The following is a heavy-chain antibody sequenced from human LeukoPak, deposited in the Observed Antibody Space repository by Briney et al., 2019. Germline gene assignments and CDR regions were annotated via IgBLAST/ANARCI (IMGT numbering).Heavy chain of an antibody. CDR1: GGSISRSSYY. V-gene: IGHV4-39*01. CDR2: IYYSGTT. J-gene: IGHJ4*02. Sequence: SETLSLTCTVSGGSISRSSYYWGWIRQPLGKGLEWLASIYYSGTTYYNPSLKSRVTISVDTSKNQFSLKLSSVTAADTAVYYCAEEMVTVITRSFDFWGQGTLVTVSS. CDR3: AEEMVTVITRSFDF. D-gene: IGHD5-24*01.